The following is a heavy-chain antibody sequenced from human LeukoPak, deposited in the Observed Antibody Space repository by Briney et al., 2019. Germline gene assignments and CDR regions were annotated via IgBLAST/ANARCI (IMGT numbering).Heavy chain of an antibody. V-gene: IGHV4-38-2*01. D-gene: IGHD3-3*01. CDR2: IYHSGST. J-gene: IGHJ4*02. CDR3: ARQWDDGRYYDFWSGDDY. Sequence: PSETLSLTCAVSGYSISRGYYWGWIRQPPGKGLEWVRSIYHSGSTYYNPSLKSRVTISVDTSKTQFSLKLSCVTAADTAVYYCARQWDDGRYYDFWSGDDYWGQGTLVTVSS. CDR1: GYSISRGYY.